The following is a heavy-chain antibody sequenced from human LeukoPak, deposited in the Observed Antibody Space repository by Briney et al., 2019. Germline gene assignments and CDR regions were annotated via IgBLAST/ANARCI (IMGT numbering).Heavy chain of an antibody. Sequence: GGSLRLSCAASGFSFRDFWMNWVRQAPGKGLEWVSYISSSGSTIYYADSVKGRFTISRDNAKNSLYLQMNSLRAEDTAVYYCARDKNYGDSWDYWGQGTLVTVSS. CDR1: GFSFRDFW. CDR3: ARDKNYGDSWDY. CDR2: ISSSGSTI. J-gene: IGHJ4*02. D-gene: IGHD4-17*01. V-gene: IGHV3-48*04.